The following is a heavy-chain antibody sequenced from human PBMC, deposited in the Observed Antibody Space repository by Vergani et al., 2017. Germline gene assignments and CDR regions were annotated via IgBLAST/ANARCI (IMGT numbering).Heavy chain of an antibody. CDR1: GLPFSSHG. CDR3: AKEGGCSDSSGNFYEGYHFDR. J-gene: IGHJ4*02. V-gene: IGHV3-30*18. Sequence: QLQLVESGGGVVQPGKSLRLSCATSGLPFSSHGMHWVRQAPGKGLEWVAVISFDGTQTYYADSVKGRFTISRDNSKTTLSLERNSLRVEDTAVYYCAKEGGCSDSSGNFYEGYHFDRWGQGTLVAVCS. D-gene: IGHD3-22*01. CDR2: ISFDGTQT.